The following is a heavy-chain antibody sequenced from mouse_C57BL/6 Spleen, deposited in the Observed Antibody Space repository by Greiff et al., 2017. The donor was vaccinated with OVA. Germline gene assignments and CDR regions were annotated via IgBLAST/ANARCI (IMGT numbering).Heavy chain of an antibody. D-gene: IGHD3-2*02. CDR2: IRSKSNNYAT. V-gene: IGHV10-1*01. CDR3: VRHDQATGAMDY. CDR1: GFSFNTYA. Sequence: EVQVVESGGGLVQPKGSLKLSCAASGFSFNTYAMNWVRQAPGKGLEWVARIRSKSNNYATYYADSVKDRFTISRDDSESMLYLQMNNLKTEDTAMYYCVRHDQATGAMDYWGQGTSVTVSS. J-gene: IGHJ4*01.